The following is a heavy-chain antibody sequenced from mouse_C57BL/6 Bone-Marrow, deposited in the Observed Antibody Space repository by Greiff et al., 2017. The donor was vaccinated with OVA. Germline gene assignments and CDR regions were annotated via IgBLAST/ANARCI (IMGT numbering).Heavy chain of an antibody. D-gene: IGHD2-4*01. CDR2: INPNYGTT. CDR1: GYSFTDYN. V-gene: IGHV1-39*01. CDR3: ARKHDYDGYYYAMDY. Sequence: VHVKQSGPELVKPGASVKISCKASGYSFTDYNMNWVKQSNGKSLEWIGVINPNYGTTSYNQKFKGKATLTVDQSSSTAYMQLNSLTSEDSAVYYCARKHDYDGYYYAMDYWGQGTSVTVSS. J-gene: IGHJ4*01.